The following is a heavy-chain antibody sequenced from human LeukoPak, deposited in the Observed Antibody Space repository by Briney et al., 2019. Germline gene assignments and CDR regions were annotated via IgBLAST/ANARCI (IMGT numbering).Heavy chain of an antibody. CDR1: GFSLSTYG. V-gene: IGHV3-23*01. CDR2: ITGTGGST. Sequence: GSLRLSCAASGFSLSTYGVSWVRQPPGKGLEWVSGITGTGGSTYYADSVKGRFTVSRDASKNTLYLQMNSLRAEDTAIYYCAKDHGTAVAGFYYWGQGTLVTVSS. CDR3: AKDHGTAVAGFYY. D-gene: IGHD6-19*01. J-gene: IGHJ4*02.